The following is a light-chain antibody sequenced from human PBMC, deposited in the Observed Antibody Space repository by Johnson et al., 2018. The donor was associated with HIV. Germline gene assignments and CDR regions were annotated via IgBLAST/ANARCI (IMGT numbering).Light chain of an antibody. CDR3: GTWDSSLSALYV. CDR1: SSNIGNNY. V-gene: IGLV1-51*01. J-gene: IGLJ1*01. CDR2: DNN. Sequence: QSVLTQPPSVSAAPGQKVTISCSGSSSNIGNNYVSWYQQFPGTAPKLLIYDNNKRPSGIPDRFSGSKSGTSATLGITGLQTVDEADYYCGTWDSSLSALYVFGTGTKVTVL.